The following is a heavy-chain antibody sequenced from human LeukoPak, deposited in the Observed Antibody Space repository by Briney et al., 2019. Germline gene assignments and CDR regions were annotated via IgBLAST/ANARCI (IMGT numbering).Heavy chain of an antibody. J-gene: IGHJ3*02. V-gene: IGHV3-53*01. CDR2: IYSDNT. Sequence: GGSLRLSCTVSGFTVSSNSMSWVRQAPGKGLEWVSFIYSDNTHYSDSVKGRFTISRDNSKNTLYLQMNSLRAEDTAVYYCARREEYAFDIWGQGTMVTVSS. D-gene: IGHD1-26*01. CDR3: ARREEYAFDI. CDR1: GFTVSSNS.